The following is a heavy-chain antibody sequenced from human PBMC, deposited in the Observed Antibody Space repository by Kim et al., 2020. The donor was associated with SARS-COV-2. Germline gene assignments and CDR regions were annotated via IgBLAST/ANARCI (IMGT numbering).Heavy chain of an antibody. V-gene: IGHV1-18*01. CDR2: ISAYNGNT. J-gene: IGHJ4*02. Sequence: ASVKVSCKASGYTFTSYGISWVRQAPGQGLEWMGWISAYNGNTNYAQKPQGRVTMTTDTSTSTAYMELRSLRSDDPAVYYCARQPPYYDILTGYYKGDYFDYWGQGTLVTVSS. CDR3: ARQPPYYDILTGYYKGDYFDY. D-gene: IGHD3-9*01. CDR1: GYTFTSYG.